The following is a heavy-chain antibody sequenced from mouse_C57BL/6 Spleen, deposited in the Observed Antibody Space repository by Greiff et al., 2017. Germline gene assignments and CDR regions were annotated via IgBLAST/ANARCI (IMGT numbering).Heavy chain of an antibody. CDR3: ARSGTVVARAMDY. CDR1: GYTFTNYW. V-gene: IGHV1-63*01. Sequence: VQLQQSGAELVRPGTSVKMSCKASGYTFTNYWIGWAKQRPGHGLEWIGDLYPGGGYTNYNEKFKGKATLTADKSSSTAYMQFSSLTSEDSAIYYCARSGTVVARAMDYWGQGTSVTVSS. D-gene: IGHD1-1*01. J-gene: IGHJ4*01. CDR2: LYPGGGYT.